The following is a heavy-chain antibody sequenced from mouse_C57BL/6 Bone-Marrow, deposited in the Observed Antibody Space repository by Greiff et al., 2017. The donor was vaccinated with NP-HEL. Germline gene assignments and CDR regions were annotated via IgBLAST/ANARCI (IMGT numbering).Heavy chain of an antibody. Sequence: VKLVESGPGILQSSQTLSLTCSFSGFSLSTSGMGVSWIRQPSGKGLEWLAHIYWDDDKRYNPSLKSRLTISKDTSRNQVFLKITSVDTADTATYYCARRENYNYFDYWGQGTTLTVSS. CDR1: GFSLSTSGMG. J-gene: IGHJ2*01. CDR3: ARRENYNYFDY. V-gene: IGHV8-12*01. D-gene: IGHD2-1*01. CDR2: IYWDDDK.